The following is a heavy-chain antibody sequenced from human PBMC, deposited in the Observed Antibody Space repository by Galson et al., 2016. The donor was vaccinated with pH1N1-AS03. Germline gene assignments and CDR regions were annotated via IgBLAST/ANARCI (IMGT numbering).Heavy chain of an antibody. CDR3: ARGRYSAFDI. CDR2: TYWRSKWYN. CDR1: GDSVSSNIDA. V-gene: IGHV6-1*01. J-gene: IGHJ3*02. Sequence: CAISGDSVSSNIDAWNWIRQSPSGGLEWLRRTYWRSKWYNDYAVSVKSRITISPDTSKNQFSLQLNSVTPEDTAVYYCARGRYSAFDIWGQGTVVTVSS. D-gene: IGHD1-1*01.